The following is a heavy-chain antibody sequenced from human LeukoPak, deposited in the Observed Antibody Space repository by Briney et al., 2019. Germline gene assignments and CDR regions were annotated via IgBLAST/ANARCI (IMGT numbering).Heavy chain of an antibody. CDR2: IYYSGST. D-gene: IGHD4-17*01. V-gene: IGHV4-31*03. J-gene: IGHJ4*02. CDR3: ARAPDYGDYPYFDY. CDR1: GGSISSSSYY. Sequence: SETLSLTCTVSGGSISSSSYYWSWIRQHPGKGLEWIGYIYYSGSTYYNPSLKSRVTISVDTSKNQFSLKLSSVTAADTAVYYCARAPDYGDYPYFDYWGQGTLVTVSS.